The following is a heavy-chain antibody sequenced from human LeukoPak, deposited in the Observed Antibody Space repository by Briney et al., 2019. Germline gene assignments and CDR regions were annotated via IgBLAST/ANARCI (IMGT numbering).Heavy chain of an antibody. V-gene: IGHV1-2*02. CDR3: ARNEKTPQQLATLYYYYYMDV. CDR1: GHTFTGYY. J-gene: IGHJ6*03. Sequence: ASVKVSCKASGHTFTGYYMHWVRQAPGQGLEWMGWINPNSGGTNYAQKFQGRVTMTRDTSISTAYMELSRLRSDDTAVYYCARNEKTPQQLATLYYYYYMDVWGKGTTVTVSS. D-gene: IGHD6-13*01. CDR2: INPNSGGT.